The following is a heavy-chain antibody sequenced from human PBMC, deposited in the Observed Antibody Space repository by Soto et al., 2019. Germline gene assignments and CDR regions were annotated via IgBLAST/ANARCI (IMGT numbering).Heavy chain of an antibody. D-gene: IGHD5-18*01. J-gene: IGHJ4*02. CDR2: ISGSGDST. CDR3: AKNAGGYAYDTFDY. V-gene: IGHV3-23*01. CDR1: GFTFSSYG. Sequence: GGSLRLSCTASGFTFSSYGMTWVRQAPGKGLEWVSAISGSGDSTYYADSVKGRFHISRDNSKNTLYLQMNSLRAEDTAVYYCAKNAGGYAYDTFDYWGQGTLVTVSS.